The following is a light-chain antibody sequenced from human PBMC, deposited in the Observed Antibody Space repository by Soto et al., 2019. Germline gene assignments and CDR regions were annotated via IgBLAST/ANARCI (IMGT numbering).Light chain of an antibody. CDR2: SDK. J-gene: IGLJ1*01. CDR3: AAWDGSLNGHV. CDR1: TSNIGSTS. V-gene: IGLV1-44*01. Sequence: QSVLTQPPSASGTPGQRITISCSGSTSNIGSTSVHWFQQFPGTAPKPLIHSDKQRPSGVPDRFSASKSGTSASLAISGLQSEDEADYYCAAWDGSLNGHVFGTGTKLTVL.